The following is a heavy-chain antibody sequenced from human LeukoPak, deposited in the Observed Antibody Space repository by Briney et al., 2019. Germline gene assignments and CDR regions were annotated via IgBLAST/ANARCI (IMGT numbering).Heavy chain of an antibody. CDR3: ARGTIEGFDP. Sequence: ASVKVSCKASGYTFTRDYIHWVRQVFGQGLEWMGIINPSGGSATYAQKFQGRVTMTRKMSTSTVYMELSSLKSEDTAVYYCARGTIEGFDPWGQGTLVTVSS. CDR2: INPSGGSA. CDR1: GYTFTRDY. J-gene: IGHJ5*02. V-gene: IGHV1-46*01. D-gene: IGHD1-7*01.